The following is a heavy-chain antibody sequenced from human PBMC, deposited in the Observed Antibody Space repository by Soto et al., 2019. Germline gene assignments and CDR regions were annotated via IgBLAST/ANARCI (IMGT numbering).Heavy chain of an antibody. CDR3: ARGYPVTTAFSGY. CDR1: GFTFSSYS. D-gene: IGHD4-17*01. V-gene: IGHV3-48*01. J-gene: IGHJ4*02. Sequence: EVQLVESGGDLVQPGGSLRLSCAASGFTFSSYSMNWVRQAPGKGLEWISYISSSAGTIYYADSVKGRFTISRDNAKNALYLQMTSLTAEDTAVYYCARGYPVTTAFSGYWGQGTLVTVSS. CDR2: ISSSAGTI.